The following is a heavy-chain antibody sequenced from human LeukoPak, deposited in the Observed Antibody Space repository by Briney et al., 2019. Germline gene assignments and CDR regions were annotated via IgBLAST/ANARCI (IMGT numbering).Heavy chain of an antibody. CDR2: INPSGGST. CDR1: GYTFTSYY. Sequence: ASVKVSCKASGYTFTSYYMHWVGQAPGQGREGVGIINPSGGSTSYAQKFQGRVTMTRHTSTSTVYMELRSLRSEDTAVYYCARGPRDDWGYFACWGQGTLATVSS. J-gene: IGHJ4*02. D-gene: IGHD5-24*01. V-gene: IGHV1-46*01. CDR3: ARGPRDDWGYFAC.